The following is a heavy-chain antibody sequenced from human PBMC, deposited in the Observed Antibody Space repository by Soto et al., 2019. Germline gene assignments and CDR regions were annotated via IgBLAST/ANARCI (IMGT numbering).Heavy chain of an antibody. V-gene: IGHV1-46*01. Sequence: GASVKVSCKASGYTFTSYYMNWVRQAPGQGLEWMGIINPSGGSTSYAQKFQGRVTMTRDTSTSTVYMELSSLRSEDTAVYYCARDLEKGYYDSSGYRVNFYYYYGMDVWGQGTTVTVSS. CDR2: INPSGGST. CDR1: GYTFTSYY. D-gene: IGHD3-22*01. J-gene: IGHJ6*02. CDR3: ARDLEKGYYDSSGYRVNFYYYYGMDV.